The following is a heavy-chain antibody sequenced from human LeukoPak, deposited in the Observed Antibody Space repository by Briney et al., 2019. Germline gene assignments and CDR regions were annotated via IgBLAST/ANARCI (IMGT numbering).Heavy chain of an antibody. D-gene: IGHD5-24*01. CDR2: MSYDGSNR. V-gene: IGHV3-30*04. CDR1: GFTFSNYA. CDR3: ARDQRPYYFYGLDV. J-gene: IGHJ6*02. Sequence: PGGSLRLPCAASGFTFSNYAIHWVRQAPGKGLEWVAVMSYDGSNRYYADSVKGRFTISRDNSKNTLYLQMNSLTTEDTAVYYCARDQRPYYFYGLDVWGQGTTVTVS.